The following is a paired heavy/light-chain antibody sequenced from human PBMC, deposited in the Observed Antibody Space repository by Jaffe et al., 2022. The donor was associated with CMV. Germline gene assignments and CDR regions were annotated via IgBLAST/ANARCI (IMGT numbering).Heavy chain of an antibody. CDR3: ARGNWEYFDS. V-gene: IGHV4-31*03. J-gene: IGHJ4*02. D-gene: IGHD1-26*01. Sequence: QVQLQESGPGLVKPSETLSLTCSVSGGSVDSGGYYWKWVRRQPGRGLEWIGNTFDSGSTFYNPSLESRVTISVDTSKNQFSLKLSSVTAADTAVYYCARGNWEYFDSWGRGTLVTVSS. CDR1: GGSVDSGGYY. CDR2: TFDSGST.
Light chain of an antibody. CDR2: ELNQHY. CDR1: SGNIDSNY. V-gene: IGLV6-57*04. J-gene: IGLJ2*01. Sequence: FMLTQPHSVSESPGKTVTISCTRTSGNIDSNYVQWYQLRPGSAPTTLIYELNQHYQRPSGVPDRFSGSIDSSSNSASLTISGLKTEDEADYFCQSHDDAIVIFGGGTKLTVL. CDR3: QSHDDAIVI.